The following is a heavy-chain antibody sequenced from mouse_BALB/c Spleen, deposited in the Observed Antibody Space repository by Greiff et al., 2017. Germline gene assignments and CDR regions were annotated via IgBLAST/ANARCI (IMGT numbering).Heavy chain of an antibody. D-gene: IGHD2-4*01. CDR3: AKGIYYDYDEAWFAY. CDR2: INPYNDGT. V-gene: IGHV1-14*01. Sequence: EVQLQQSGPELVKPGASVKMSCKASGYTFTSYVMHWVKQKPGQGLEWIGYINPYNDGTKYNEKFKGKATLTSDKSSSTAYMELSSLTSEDSAVYYCAKGIYYDYDEAWFAYWGQGTLVTVSA. CDR1: GYTFTSYV. J-gene: IGHJ3*01.